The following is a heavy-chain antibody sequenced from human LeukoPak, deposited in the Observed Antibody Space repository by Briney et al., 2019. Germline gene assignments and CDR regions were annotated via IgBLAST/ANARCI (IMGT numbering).Heavy chain of an antibody. Sequence: PGGSLRLSCAASGFTFSNFAVVWVRQAPGKGLEWVSAISGSGGSTYYADSVKGRFTISRDNSKNTLSLQMNSLRAEDTAVYYCARAVYSGNYHVGESDYWGQGTLVTVSS. D-gene: IGHD1-26*01. CDR3: ARAVYSGNYHVGESDY. J-gene: IGHJ4*02. CDR1: GFTFSNFA. V-gene: IGHV3-23*01. CDR2: ISGSGGST.